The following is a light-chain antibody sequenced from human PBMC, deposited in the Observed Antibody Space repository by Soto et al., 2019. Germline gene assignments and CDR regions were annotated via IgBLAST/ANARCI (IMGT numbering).Light chain of an antibody. CDR2: DAS. V-gene: IGKV3-11*01. J-gene: IGKJ3*01. Sequence: EIVLTQSPATLSLSPGERATLSCRASQSVSSYLAWYQQKPGQAPRLLIYDASNRATGIPARFSGSGSGTDFTLTISSLEPEDFAVYYCQQRSNWPRGFTFGPGTKVDI. CDR3: QQRSNWPRGFT. CDR1: QSVSSY.